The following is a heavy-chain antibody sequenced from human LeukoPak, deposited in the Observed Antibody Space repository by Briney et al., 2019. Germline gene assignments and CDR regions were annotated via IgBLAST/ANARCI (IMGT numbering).Heavy chain of an antibody. Sequence: SVKVSCKASGGTFSSYAISWVRQAPGQGLEWMGGIIPIFGTANYAQKFQGRVTITADESTSTAYMELSSLRSEDTAVYYCARDPRAARVGATYYFDYWGQGTLVTVSS. J-gene: IGHJ4*02. CDR1: GGTFSSYA. CDR2: IIPIFGTA. CDR3: ARDPRAARVGATYYFDY. V-gene: IGHV1-69*13. D-gene: IGHD1-26*01.